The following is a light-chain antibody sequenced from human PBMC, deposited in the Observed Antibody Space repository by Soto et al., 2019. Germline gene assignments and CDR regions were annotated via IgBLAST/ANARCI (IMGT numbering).Light chain of an antibody. J-gene: IGLJ2*01. CDR3: GADHGSGSNFVVV. CDR1: SGYSNYK. V-gene: IGLV9-49*01. CDR2: VGTGGIVG. Sequence: QLVLTQPPSASTALGASVTLTCTVSSGYSNYKVDWYQQRPGKGPRFVMRVGTGGIVGSKGDGIPDRFSVLGSGLNRYLTIKNIQEEDESDYHCGADHGSGSNFVVVFGGGTKLTVL.